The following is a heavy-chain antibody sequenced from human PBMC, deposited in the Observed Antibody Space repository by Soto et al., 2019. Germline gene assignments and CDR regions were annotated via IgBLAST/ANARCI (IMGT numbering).Heavy chain of an antibody. CDR3: AHVGGVSH. D-gene: IGHD3-16*01. CDR1: GFSLTTTGVG. Sequence: QITLKEYGPSLVKPTQTLTLTCTLSGFSLTTTGVGVVWMRQPPGKALEGLALIYWNDDKHYTPSPRSRLTVSKDTTKNQGVLTLTKVIPADTGTYFCAHVGGVSHW. CDR2: IYWNDDK. V-gene: IGHV2-5*01. J-gene: IGHJ1*01.